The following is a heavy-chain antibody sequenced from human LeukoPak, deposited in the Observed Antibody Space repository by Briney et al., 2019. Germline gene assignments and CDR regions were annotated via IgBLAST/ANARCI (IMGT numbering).Heavy chain of an antibody. J-gene: IGHJ4*02. D-gene: IGHD3-22*01. CDR1: GDSVSSRY. Sequence: SETLSLTCTVSGDSVSSRYWSWIRQSPGRGLEWIGYIYNGGSTSYNPSLESRVTISIDTPDNQVSLNLGSVTAADTAVYYCARGDGVVVIDYFDYWGLGTQVTVSS. CDR2: IYNGGST. CDR3: ARGDGVVVIDYFDY. V-gene: IGHV4-59*02.